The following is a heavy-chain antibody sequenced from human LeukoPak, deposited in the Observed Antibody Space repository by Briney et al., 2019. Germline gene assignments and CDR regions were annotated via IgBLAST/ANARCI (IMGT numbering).Heavy chain of an antibody. J-gene: IGHJ4*02. CDR2: MNPNSGNT. V-gene: IGHV1-8*01. D-gene: IGHD3-10*01. CDR1: GYTFTSYD. Sequence: ASVKVSCKASGYTFTSYDINWVREATGQGLEWMGWMNPNSGNTGYAQKFQGRVTMTRNTSISTAYMELSSLRSEDTAVYYCARGYGSGSYLGLTDFDYWGQGTLVTVSS. CDR3: ARGYGSGSYLGLTDFDY.